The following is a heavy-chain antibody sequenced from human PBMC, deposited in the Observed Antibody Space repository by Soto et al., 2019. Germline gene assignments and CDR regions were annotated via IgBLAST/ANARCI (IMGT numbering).Heavy chain of an antibody. CDR1: GFTLESHW. D-gene: IGHD6-19*01. CDR2: IKTDGYAA. Sequence: VESGGVLVQPGGSLRLSCVASGFTLESHWMHWVRQATGEGLVWVSRIKTDGYAAAYAASVKGRFTSTRDNTKNTVYLQMNSLRAEDTAVYFCVRETGVAADCWGQGAQVTISS. J-gene: IGHJ4*02. CDR3: VRETGVAADC. V-gene: IGHV3-74*01.